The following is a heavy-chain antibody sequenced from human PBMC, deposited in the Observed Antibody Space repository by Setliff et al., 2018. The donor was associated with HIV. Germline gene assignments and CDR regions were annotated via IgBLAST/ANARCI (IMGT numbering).Heavy chain of an antibody. V-gene: IGHV3-7*01. Sequence: LRLSCAASGFTFSSYWMSWVRQAPGKGLEWVANIKQDGSEKYYVDSVKGRFTISRDDAKNSLILHMNSLRVEDTAVYYCARETTGWFGELAAAFDLWGQGTLVTVSS. CDR2: IKQDGSEK. D-gene: IGHD3-10*01. J-gene: IGHJ3*01. CDR1: GFTFSSYW. CDR3: ARETTGWFGELAAAFDL.